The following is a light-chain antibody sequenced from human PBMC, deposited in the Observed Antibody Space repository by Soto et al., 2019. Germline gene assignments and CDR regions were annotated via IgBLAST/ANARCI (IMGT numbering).Light chain of an antibody. CDR3: SSYTSSSTLE. CDR1: SSDVGGYNY. Sequence: QSALTQPASVSGSPGQSITISCTGTSSDVGGYNYVSWYQQRPGKAPKLMIYDVSNRPSGVSNRFSGSKSGNTASLTISGLQAEDEADYYCSSYTSSSTLEVGGGTKLTVL. CDR2: DVS. J-gene: IGLJ2*01. V-gene: IGLV2-14*01.